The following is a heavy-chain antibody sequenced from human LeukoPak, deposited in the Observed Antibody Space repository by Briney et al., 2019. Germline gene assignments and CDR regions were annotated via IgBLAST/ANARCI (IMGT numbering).Heavy chain of an antibody. Sequence: GGSLRLSCAASGFTFDDYAMHWVRQAPGKGLEWVSGISWNSGSIGYADSVKGRFTISRDNAKNSLYLQMNSLRAEDMALYYCAKDKGSGSYYVDAFDIWGQGTMVTVSS. J-gene: IGHJ3*02. CDR2: ISWNSGSI. V-gene: IGHV3-9*03. CDR3: AKDKGSGSYYVDAFDI. CDR1: GFTFDDYA. D-gene: IGHD1-26*01.